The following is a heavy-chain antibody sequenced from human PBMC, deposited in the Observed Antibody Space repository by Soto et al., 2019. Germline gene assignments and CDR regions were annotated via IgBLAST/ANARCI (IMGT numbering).Heavy chain of an antibody. CDR3: TLRVDTSSDY. V-gene: IGHV3-15*07. D-gene: IGHD5-18*01. CDR2: IKSKTDGGTT. CDR1: GFTFSTAC. Sequence: EVQLVESGGGLVKPGGSLRLSCAASGFTFSTACLNWVRQAPGRGLEWVGRIKSKTDGGTTDYAAPVKGRFTISRDDSKHTLYLQMNSLKTEDSAVYYCTLRVDTSSDYWGQGTLVTVSS. J-gene: IGHJ4*02.